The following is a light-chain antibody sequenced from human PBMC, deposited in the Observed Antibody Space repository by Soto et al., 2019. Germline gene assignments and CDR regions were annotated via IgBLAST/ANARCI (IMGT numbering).Light chain of an antibody. CDR1: SSDVGAYKY. CDR2: EVS. CDR3: ASYTSISTVV. J-gene: IGLJ2*01. Sequence: QSALTQPASVSGSPGQSITISCTGTSSDVGAYKYVSWYQQHPGKAPKLMIYEVSNRPSGVSNRFSGSKSGNTASLTISGLQAVDEADYYCASYTSISTVVFGGGTKLTVL. V-gene: IGLV2-14*01.